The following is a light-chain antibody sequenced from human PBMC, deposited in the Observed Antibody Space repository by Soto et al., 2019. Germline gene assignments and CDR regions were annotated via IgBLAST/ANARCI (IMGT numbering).Light chain of an antibody. J-gene: IGKJ1*01. Sequence: EIVLTQSPGTLSLSPGERATLSCRASQSVSSSYLAWYQQKPGQAPRLLIYGASSRATGIPDRFSGSGSVTDFTLTISRLEPEDFAVYYCQQYCSSPKWTFGQGTKVEIK. CDR2: GAS. CDR1: QSVSSSY. V-gene: IGKV3-20*01. CDR3: QQYCSSPKWT.